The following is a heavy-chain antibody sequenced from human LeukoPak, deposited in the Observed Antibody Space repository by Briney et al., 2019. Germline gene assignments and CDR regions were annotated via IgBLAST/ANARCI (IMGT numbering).Heavy chain of an antibody. CDR3: ARNGGDNYGDLEY. CDR2: IRSDGSST. J-gene: IGHJ4*02. D-gene: IGHD4-17*01. V-gene: IGHV3-74*01. CDR1: GFTFSSYW. Sequence: GGSLRLSCAASGFTFSSYWMQWVRQAPGKGLVWVSRIRSDGSSTSYAGSVKGRFTISRDNAKNTLYLQMNSLIAEDTAVYCCARNGGDNYGDLEYWGQGTLVTVSS.